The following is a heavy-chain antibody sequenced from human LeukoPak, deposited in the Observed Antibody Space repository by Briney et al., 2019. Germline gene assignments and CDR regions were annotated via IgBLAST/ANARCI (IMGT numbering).Heavy chain of an antibody. CDR3: ATWSGDRQPFDY. CDR1: GGSISSYY. D-gene: IGHD3-3*01. V-gene: IGHV4-59*01. J-gene: IGHJ4*02. Sequence: PSETLSLTCTVSGGSISSYYWSWIRQPPGKGLEWIGYMYYSGITNHNPSLKSRVTIAVDTSKNQFSLKLSSVTAADTAVYYCATWSGDRQPFDYWGQGSLVTVSS. CDR2: MYYSGIT.